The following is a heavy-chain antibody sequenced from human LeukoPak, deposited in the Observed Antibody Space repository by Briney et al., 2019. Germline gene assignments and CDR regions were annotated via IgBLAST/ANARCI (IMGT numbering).Heavy chain of an antibody. D-gene: IGHD4-17*01. CDR1: GGSFSGYY. CDR3: ARYGDYGDYGDY. CDR2: INHSGST. V-gene: IGHV4-34*01. Sequence: SETLSLTCAVYGGSFSGYYWSWIRQPPGKGLEWIGEINHSGSTNYNPSLKSRVTISVDTSKNQFSLKLSSVTAADTAVYYRARYGDYGDYGDYWGQGTLVTVSS. J-gene: IGHJ4*02.